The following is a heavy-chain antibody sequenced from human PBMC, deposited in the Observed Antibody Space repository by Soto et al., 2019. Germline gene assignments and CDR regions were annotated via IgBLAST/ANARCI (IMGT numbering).Heavy chain of an antibody. CDR2: IYSGGST. J-gene: IGHJ4*02. Sequence: EVQLVESGGGLVQPGGSLRLSCAASGFIVSSNYMSWVRQAPGKGLEWVSVIYSGGSTYYADSVKGRFTISRDNSKNTLYLQMTSLRAEDTAVYYCARDFWYSSSWYSYYWGQGTLVTVSS. V-gene: IGHV3-66*01. D-gene: IGHD6-13*01. CDR3: ARDFWYSSSWYSYY. CDR1: GFIVSSNY.